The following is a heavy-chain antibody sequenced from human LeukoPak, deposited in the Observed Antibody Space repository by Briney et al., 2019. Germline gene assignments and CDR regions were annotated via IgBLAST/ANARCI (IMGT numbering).Heavy chain of an antibody. J-gene: IGHJ4*02. D-gene: IGHD5-18*01. Sequence: GGSLRLSCAASGFTFSSYEMNWVRQAPGKGLEWVSYISSSGSTIYYADSVKGRFTISKDNAKNSLYLQMNSLRAEDTAVYYCARVEGYSYGLDYWGQGTLVTVSS. CDR3: ARVEGYSYGLDY. CDR1: GFTFSSYE. CDR2: ISSSGSTI. V-gene: IGHV3-48*03.